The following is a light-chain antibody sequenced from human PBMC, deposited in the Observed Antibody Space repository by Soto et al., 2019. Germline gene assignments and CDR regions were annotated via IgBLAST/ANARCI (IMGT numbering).Light chain of an antibody. V-gene: IGKV3-11*01. CDR3: QQRSNWPS. CDR1: QSVSFY. CDR2: DAS. Sequence: ETVLTQSPATLSLSPGERATLSCRASQSVSFYLAWYQQKPGQAPRLLIYDASNRATGIPARFSGSGSGTDFTLIISSLEPEDFAVYYCQQRSNWPSFGQGTRLEIK. J-gene: IGKJ5*01.